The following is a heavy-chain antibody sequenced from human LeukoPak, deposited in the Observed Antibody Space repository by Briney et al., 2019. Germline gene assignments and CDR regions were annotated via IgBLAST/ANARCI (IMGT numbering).Heavy chain of an antibody. D-gene: IGHD2-15*01. CDR2: INHSGST. V-gene: IGHV4-34*01. Sequence: SETLSLTCAVSGGSFSGYYWSWIRQPPGKGLEWIGEINHSGSTKYNPSLKSRVTISVDTSKNQLSLKLSSVTAADTAVYYCARGVADRSGGSCHCYYYYDYMDVWGKGTTVTVS. CDR3: ARGVADRSGGSCHCYYYYDYMDV. J-gene: IGHJ6*03. CDR1: GGSFSGYY.